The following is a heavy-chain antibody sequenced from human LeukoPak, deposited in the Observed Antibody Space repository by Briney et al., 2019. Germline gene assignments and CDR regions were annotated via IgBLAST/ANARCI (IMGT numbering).Heavy chain of an antibody. CDR2: INEDESEK. V-gene: IGHV3-7*01. CDR1: GFTFNRYR. D-gene: IGHD5-24*01. Sequence: GGSLRLSCAASGFTFNRYRMQWVRQAPGKGLEWVATINEDESEKYYVDSVKGRFTISRDNAKNSLYLQMNSLRAEDTAVYYCARLRAQDNWGQGTLVTVSS. CDR3: ARLRAQDN. J-gene: IGHJ4*02.